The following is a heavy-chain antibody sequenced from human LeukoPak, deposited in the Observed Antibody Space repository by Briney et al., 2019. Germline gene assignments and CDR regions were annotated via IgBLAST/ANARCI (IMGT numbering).Heavy chain of an antibody. Sequence: GGSLRLSGAASGVTFTNYAMTWVRQAPGKGLEWVSGISISGGSTDYADSVKGRFTISRDNSKNTLYLQMNSLRAEDTAVYYCAKVPAGNKVEYWGQGTLVTVSS. J-gene: IGHJ4*02. CDR3: AKVPAGNKVEY. D-gene: IGHD6-19*01. CDR2: ISISGGST. CDR1: GVTFTNYA. V-gene: IGHV3-23*01.